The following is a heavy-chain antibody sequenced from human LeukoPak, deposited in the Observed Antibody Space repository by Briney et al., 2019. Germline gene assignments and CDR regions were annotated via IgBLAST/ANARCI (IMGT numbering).Heavy chain of an antibody. CDR2: ISGRGGST. Sequence: PGGSLRLSCAASGFTFSSYAMSWVRQAPGKGLEWVSAISGRGGSTYYADSVKGRFTISRDNSKNTLYLQMNSLRAEYTAVYYCAKDSNTMVRGVIITHFDYWGQGTLVTVSS. V-gene: IGHV3-23*01. J-gene: IGHJ4*02. CDR1: GFTFSSYA. D-gene: IGHD3-10*01. CDR3: AKDSNTMVRGVIITHFDY.